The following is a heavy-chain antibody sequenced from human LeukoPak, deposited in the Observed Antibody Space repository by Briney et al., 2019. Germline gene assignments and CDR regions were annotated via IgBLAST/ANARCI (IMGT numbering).Heavy chain of an antibody. V-gene: IGHV3-11*06. D-gene: IGHD3-22*01. CDR3: ARDLYDSSESAFDI. CDR2: ISSSSSYT. Sequence: GGSLRLSCAASGFTFSDYYMSWIRQAPGKGLEWVSYISSSSSYTNYADSVKGRFTISRDNSKNTLYLQMNSLRAEDTAVYYCARDLYDSSESAFDIWGQGTMVTVSS. CDR1: GFTFSDYY. J-gene: IGHJ3*02.